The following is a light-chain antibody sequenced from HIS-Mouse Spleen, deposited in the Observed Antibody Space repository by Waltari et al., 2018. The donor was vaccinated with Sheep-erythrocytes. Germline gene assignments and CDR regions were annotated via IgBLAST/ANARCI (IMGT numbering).Light chain of an antibody. CDR3: CSYAGSYNHV. CDR2: EVS. Sequence: QSALTQPASVSGSPGQSITIPCTGTSRDVGGYNYVSWYQQHPGKAPKLMIYEVSNRPSGVSNRFSGSKSGNTASLTISGLQAEDEADYYCCSYAGSYNHVFATGTKVTVL. J-gene: IGLJ1*01. CDR1: SRDVGGYNY. V-gene: IGLV2-14*01.